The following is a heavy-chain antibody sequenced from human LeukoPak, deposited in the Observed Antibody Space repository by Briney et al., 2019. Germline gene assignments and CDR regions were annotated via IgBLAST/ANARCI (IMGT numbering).Heavy chain of an antibody. Sequence: KTSETLSLTCAVYGGSFSGYYWSWIRQPPGKGLEWIGEINHSGSTNYNPSLKSRVTISVDTSKNQFSLKLSSVTAADTAVYYCARAVRGVNLRYYGGYYMDVWGKGTTVTVSS. CDR1: GGSFSGYY. CDR3: ARAVRGVNLRYYGGYYMDV. CDR2: INHSGST. J-gene: IGHJ6*03. V-gene: IGHV4-34*01. D-gene: IGHD3-10*02.